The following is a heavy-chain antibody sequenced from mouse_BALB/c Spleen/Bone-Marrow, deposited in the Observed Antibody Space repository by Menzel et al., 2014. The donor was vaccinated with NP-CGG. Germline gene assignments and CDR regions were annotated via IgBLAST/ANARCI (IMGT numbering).Heavy chain of an antibody. CDR1: GYTFTSYW. Sequence: LQQSGSELVRPGASVKLSCKASGYTFTSYWMHWVKQRPGQGLEWIGNIYPGSAGTNYDEKFKSKATLTVDTSSSTAYMQLSSLTSEDSAVYYYTRGGRPPFAYWGQGTLVTVSA. CDR3: TRGGRPPFAY. V-gene: IGHV1S22*01. D-gene: IGHD2-12*01. J-gene: IGHJ3*01. CDR2: IYPGSAGT.